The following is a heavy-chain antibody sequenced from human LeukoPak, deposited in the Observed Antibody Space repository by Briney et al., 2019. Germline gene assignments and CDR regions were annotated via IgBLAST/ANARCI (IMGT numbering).Heavy chain of an antibody. CDR1: GFTFSNAW. V-gene: IGHV3-15*05. Sequence: GGSLRLSCAASGFTFSNAWMSWVRQAPGKGLEWVGRIKSKTDGVTTDYAAPVKGRFTISRDDSKNTLYLQMNSLKTEDTAVYHCTTCNGHWFDPWGQGTLVTVSS. CDR3: TTCNGHWFDP. J-gene: IGHJ5*02. CDR2: IKSKTDGVTT. D-gene: IGHD2-15*01.